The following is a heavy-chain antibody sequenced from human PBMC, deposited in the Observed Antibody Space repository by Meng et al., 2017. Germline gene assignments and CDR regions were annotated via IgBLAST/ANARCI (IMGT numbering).Heavy chain of an antibody. D-gene: IGHD3-10*01. CDR1: GYTFTGYY. CDR2: INPNSGGT. J-gene: IGHJ5*02. CDR3: ARDSGSGTKGGFDP. V-gene: IGHV1-2*02. Sequence: ASVKVSCKASGYTFTGYYMHWVRQAPGQGLEWMGWINPNSGGTNYAQKFQGRVTISVDTSKNQFSLKLSSVTAADTAVYYCARDSGSGTKGGFDPWGQGTLVTVSS.